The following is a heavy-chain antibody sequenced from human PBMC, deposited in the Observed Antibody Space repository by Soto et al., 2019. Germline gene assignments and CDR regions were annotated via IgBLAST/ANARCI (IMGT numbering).Heavy chain of an antibody. Sequence: PWESLKISCQASGYSFTTYWISWVRQMPVKGLECMGRIDPTDSYTDYGPSFEGHVTMSVDRSINTAYLEWSSLKASDSAMYYCARLTLAQDGRGYQIFDYWGLGTLVTVSS. CDR3: ARLTLAQDGRGYQIFDY. J-gene: IGHJ4*02. D-gene: IGHD3-22*01. CDR2: IDPTDSYT. CDR1: GYSFTTYW. V-gene: IGHV5-10-1*01.